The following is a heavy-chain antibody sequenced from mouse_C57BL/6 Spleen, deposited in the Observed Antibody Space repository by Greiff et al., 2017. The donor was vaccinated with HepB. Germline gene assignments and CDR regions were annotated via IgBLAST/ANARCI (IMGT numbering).Heavy chain of an antibody. D-gene: IGHD1-1*01. CDR3: ARTTTVVDAYYFDY. CDR2: INPNYGTT. J-gene: IGHJ2*01. V-gene: IGHV1-39*01. CDR1: GYSFTDYN. Sequence: VQLQQSGPELVKPGASVKISCKASGYSFTDYNMNWVKQSNGKSLEWIGVINPNYGTTSYNQKFKGKATLTVDQSSSTASMQLNSLTSEDAAVYYCARTTTVVDAYYFDYWGQGTTLTVSS.